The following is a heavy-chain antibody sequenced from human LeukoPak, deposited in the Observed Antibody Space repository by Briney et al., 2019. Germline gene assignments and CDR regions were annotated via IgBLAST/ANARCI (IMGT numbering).Heavy chain of an antibody. CDR2: ISYDGSNK. CDR1: GFTFSSYG. J-gene: IGHJ4*02. V-gene: IGHV3-30*18. Sequence: SGGSLRLSCAASGFTFSSYGMHWVRQAPGKGLEWVAVISYDGSNKYYADSVEGRFTISRDNAKNSLYLQMNSLRAEDTAVYYCAKDPTSGVTAILDYWGQGTLVTVSS. D-gene: IGHD2-21*02. CDR3: AKDPTSGVTAILDY.